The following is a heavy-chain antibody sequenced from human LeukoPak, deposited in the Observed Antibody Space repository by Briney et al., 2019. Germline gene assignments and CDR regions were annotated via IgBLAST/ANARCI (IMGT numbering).Heavy chain of an antibody. V-gene: IGHV3-9*01. CDR2: ISWNSGSI. Sequence: PGGSLRLSRAASGFTFDDYAMHWVRQAPGKGLEWVSGISWNSGSIGYADSVKGRFTISRDNAKNSLYLQMNSLRAEDTALYYCAKAYYYDSSGPLYFDYWGQGTLVTVSS. J-gene: IGHJ4*02. D-gene: IGHD3-22*01. CDR3: AKAYYYDSSGPLYFDY. CDR1: GFTFDDYA.